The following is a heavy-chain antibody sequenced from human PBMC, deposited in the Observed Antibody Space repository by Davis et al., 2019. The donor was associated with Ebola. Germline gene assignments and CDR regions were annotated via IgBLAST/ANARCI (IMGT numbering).Heavy chain of an antibody. CDR1: GFTFRSYW. CDR2: IKEDGSEK. V-gene: IGHV3-7*03. Sequence: PGGSLRLSCAASGFTFRSYWMSWVRQAPGKGLEWVAKIKEDGSEKLEVDSVKGRFTISRDNAKDSLYLQMNSLRAEDTAVYYCARESRNMDVWGQGTTVTVSS. CDR3: ARESRNMDV. J-gene: IGHJ6*02.